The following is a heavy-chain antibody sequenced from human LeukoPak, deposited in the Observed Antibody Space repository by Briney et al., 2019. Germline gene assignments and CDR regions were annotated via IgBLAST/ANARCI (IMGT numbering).Heavy chain of an antibody. J-gene: IGHJ4*02. CDR2: ISHDERKK. Sequence: GRSLRLSCAGSGFTPSNYAMHWVRQAPGKGLEWVAVISHDERKKYYVDSVKGRFTISRGISKNTLYLQMNSLRAEDTAVYYCARVASGTYYVIDYWGQGALVTVSS. V-gene: IGHV3-30*04. CDR1: GFTPSNYA. CDR3: ARVASGTYYVIDY. D-gene: IGHD1-26*01.